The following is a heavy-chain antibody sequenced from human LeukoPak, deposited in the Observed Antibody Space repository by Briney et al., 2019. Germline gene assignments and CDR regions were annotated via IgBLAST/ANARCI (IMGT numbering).Heavy chain of an antibody. Sequence: GSLRLPCAASGFTLSSNYMRWVRQARGKGLVWFGYIDYSGSTNYNPSLKSRVTISVDTSKNQFSLKLSSVTAADTAVYYCARESRYSYGYYFDYWGQGTLVTVSS. V-gene: IGHV4-59*01. J-gene: IGHJ4*02. CDR2: IDYSGST. CDR3: ARESRYSYGYYFDY. D-gene: IGHD5-18*01. CDR1: GFTLSSNY.